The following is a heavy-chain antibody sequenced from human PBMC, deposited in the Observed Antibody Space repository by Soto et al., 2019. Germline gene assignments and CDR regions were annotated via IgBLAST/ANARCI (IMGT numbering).Heavy chain of an antibody. V-gene: IGHV4-59*11. CDR3: ARGLLEVYGGDLDY. J-gene: IGHJ4*02. CDR1: GGSLSNHY. Sequence: SETLSLTCTVSGGSLSNHYWTWIRQSPGKGLEWLGSIYYSVNTNYNPSLDSRVTITVDTSKNQFSLQLTSMTAADTAVYYCARGLLEVYGGDLDYGGQETLVTV. D-gene: IGHD3-3*01. CDR2: IYYSVNT.